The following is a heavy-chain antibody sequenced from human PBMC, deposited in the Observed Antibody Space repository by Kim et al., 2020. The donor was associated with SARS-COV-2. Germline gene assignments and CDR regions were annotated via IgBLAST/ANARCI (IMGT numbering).Heavy chain of an antibody. CDR2: IWYDGSNK. CDR3: ARDSYCSSTSCYKSYYYYMDV. V-gene: IGHV3-33*01. D-gene: IGHD2-2*02. CDR1: GFTFSSYG. J-gene: IGHJ6*03. Sequence: GGSLRLSCAASGFTFSSYGMHWVRQAPGKGLEWVAVIWYDGSNKYYADSVKGRFTISRDNSKNTLYLQMNSLRAEDTAVYYCARDSYCSSTSCYKSYYYYMDVWGKGTTVTVSS.